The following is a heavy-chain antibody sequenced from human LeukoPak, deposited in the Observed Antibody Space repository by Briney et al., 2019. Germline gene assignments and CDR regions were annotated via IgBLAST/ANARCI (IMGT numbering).Heavy chain of an antibody. Sequence: GASVKVSCKASGYTFTSYGISWVRQAPGQGLEWMGWISAYNGNTNYAQKLQGRVTMTTDTSTSTAYMELRSLRSDDTAVYYCARRSNYYDSSGYYRWFDPWGQGTLVTVSS. CDR1: GYTFTSYG. V-gene: IGHV1-18*01. J-gene: IGHJ5*02. D-gene: IGHD3-22*01. CDR3: ARRSNYYDSSGYYRWFDP. CDR2: ISAYNGNT.